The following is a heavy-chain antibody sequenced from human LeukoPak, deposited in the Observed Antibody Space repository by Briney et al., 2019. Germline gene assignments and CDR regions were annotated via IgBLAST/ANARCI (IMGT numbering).Heavy chain of an antibody. Sequence: PSETLSLTCTVSGGSISSGSYYWSWIRQPAGKGREWIGRIYTSGSTNYNPSLKSRVTISVDTSKYQFSLKLSSVTAADTAVYYCARAQHITMSARYFDYWGQGTLLPVSS. CDR1: GGSISSGSYY. CDR2: IYTSGST. D-gene: IGHD3-10*02. J-gene: IGHJ4*02. V-gene: IGHV4-61*02. CDR3: ARAQHITMSARYFDY.